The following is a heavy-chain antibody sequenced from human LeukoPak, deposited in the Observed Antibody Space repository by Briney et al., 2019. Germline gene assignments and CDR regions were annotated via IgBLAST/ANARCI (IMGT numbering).Heavy chain of an antibody. CDR2: ITGSGDST. Sequence: GGSLRLSCAASGFIFRNYAMSWVRQAPGKGLEWVSAITGSGDSTYYADSVKGRFTISRDNSKNTQSVQMNTLRSEDTAVYYCARWGDYDILTGYYVSDFWGQGTLVTVSS. CDR3: ARWGDYDILTGYYVSDF. D-gene: IGHD3-9*01. CDR1: GFIFRNYA. V-gene: IGHV3-23*01. J-gene: IGHJ4*02.